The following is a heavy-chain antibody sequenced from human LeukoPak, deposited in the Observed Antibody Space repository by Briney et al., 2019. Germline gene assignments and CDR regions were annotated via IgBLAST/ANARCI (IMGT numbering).Heavy chain of an antibody. V-gene: IGHV1-3*01. J-gene: IGHJ4*02. CDR3: ATDWAAAGTRDFDY. CDR2: INAGNGNT. D-gene: IGHD6-13*01. CDR1: GYTFTSYD. Sequence: GASVKVSCKASGYTFTSYDIHWVRQATGQGLEWMGWINAGNGNTKYSQEFQGRVTITRDTSASTAHMELSSLRSEDTAVYYCATDWAAAGTRDFDYWGQGTLVTVSS.